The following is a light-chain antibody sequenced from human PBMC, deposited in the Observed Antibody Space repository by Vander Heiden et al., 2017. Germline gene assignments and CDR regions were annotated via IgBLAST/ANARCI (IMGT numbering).Light chain of an antibody. CDR1: HGIGNN. Sequence: AIQMIQSPSSLSASAGDSASITCRASHGIGNNLGWYQMKPGKAPKLLLYNAFSLQSGVPSRFGGSKSGTAFTLTISSLQPEDFATYYCLQDSSYPYTFGQGTKLEIK. CDR2: NAF. CDR3: LQDSSYPYT. J-gene: IGKJ2*01. V-gene: IGKV1-6*01.